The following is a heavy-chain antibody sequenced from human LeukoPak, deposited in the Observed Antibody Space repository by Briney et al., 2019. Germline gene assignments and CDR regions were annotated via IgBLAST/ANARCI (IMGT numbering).Heavy chain of an antibody. CDR1: GYTFSGYY. Sequence: ASVKVSCKASGYTFSGYYMHWVRQAPGQGLESMGWINSNSGARNYAPNFQGRVTFSRDNAISTAYMELSNLRSDDTATYFWARGRGGATTGFDHWGQGTLVTVAS. D-gene: IGHD1-26*01. J-gene: IGHJ4*02. CDR2: INSNSGAR. V-gene: IGHV1-2*02. CDR3: ARGRGGATTGFDH.